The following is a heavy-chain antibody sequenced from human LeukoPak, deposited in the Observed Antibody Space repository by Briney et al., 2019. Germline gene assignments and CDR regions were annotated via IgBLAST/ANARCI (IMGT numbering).Heavy chain of an antibody. CDR1: GGSISSSSYY. D-gene: IGHD3-16*01. Sequence: SETLSLTCTVSGGSISSSSYYWGWIRQPPGKGLEWIGSFYYSGGTYYNPSLKSRVTISVDTSKNQFSLKLSSVTAADTAVYYCARETSQKGAHYMDVWGKGTTVTISS. J-gene: IGHJ6*03. CDR2: FYYSGGT. CDR3: ARETSQKGAHYMDV. V-gene: IGHV4-39*07.